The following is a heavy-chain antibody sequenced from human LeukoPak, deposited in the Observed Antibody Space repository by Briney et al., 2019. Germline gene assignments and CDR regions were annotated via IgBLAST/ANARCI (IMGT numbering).Heavy chain of an antibody. V-gene: IGHV3-74*01. D-gene: IGHD6-19*01. J-gene: IGHJ4*02. Sequence: PGGSLRLSCAASGFTFSSYWMHWVRQAPGKGLVWVARINSDGNCTTYADSVKGRFTICSAKAKNKLTLQLNSRRAEDTAGYYCAREYSSGWTSDYWGQGTRVTVSS. CDR3: AREYSSGWTSDY. CDR2: INSDGNCT. CDR1: GFTFSSYW.